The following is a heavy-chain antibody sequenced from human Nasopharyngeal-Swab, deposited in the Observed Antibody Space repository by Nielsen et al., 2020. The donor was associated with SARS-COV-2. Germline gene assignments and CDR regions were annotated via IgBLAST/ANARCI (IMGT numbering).Heavy chain of an antibody. CDR3: ARSPSGWWGLIDF. D-gene: IGHD6-19*01. J-gene: IGHJ4*02. Sequence: SETLSLTCTVSGGSISDYFWSWIRQPPGKGLEWIGYVYSTGSTDYNPSLQSRLTISVDTSKNQFSLKLSSVTAGDTAVYYCARSPSGWWGLIDFWGQGILVTVSS. V-gene: IGHV4-59*01. CDR1: GGSISDYF. CDR2: VYSTGST.